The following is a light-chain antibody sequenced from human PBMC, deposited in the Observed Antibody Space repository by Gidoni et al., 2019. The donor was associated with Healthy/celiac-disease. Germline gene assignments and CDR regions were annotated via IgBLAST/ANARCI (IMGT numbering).Light chain of an antibody. Sequence: NFMLTQPHSVSESPGKTVTISCTGSSGSTASNYVQWYQQRPGSAPTTVIYEDNQRPSGVPDRFSGSIDSSSNSASLTISGLKTEDEADYYCQSYDSSNVVFGGGTKLTVL. V-gene: IGLV6-57*02. CDR1: SGSTASNY. CDR2: EDN. J-gene: IGLJ2*01. CDR3: QSYDSSNVV.